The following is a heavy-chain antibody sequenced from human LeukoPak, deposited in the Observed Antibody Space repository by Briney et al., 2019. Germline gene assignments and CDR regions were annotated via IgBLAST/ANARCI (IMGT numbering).Heavy chain of an antibody. CDR1: GYTFTSYD. Sequence: WASVKVSCKASGYTFTSYDINWVRQATGQGLEWMGWMNPNSGNTGYAQKFQGRVTMTRNTSISTAYMELSSLRSEDTAVYYCASGLFSGWPRNYYYYMDVWGKGTTVTISS. V-gene: IGHV1-8*01. CDR2: MNPNSGNT. CDR3: ASGLFSGWPRNYYYYMDV. J-gene: IGHJ6*03. D-gene: IGHD6-19*01.